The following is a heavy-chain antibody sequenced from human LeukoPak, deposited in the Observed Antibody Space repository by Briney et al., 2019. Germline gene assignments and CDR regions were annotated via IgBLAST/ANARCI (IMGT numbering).Heavy chain of an antibody. CDR2: IGPGGGEN. J-gene: IGHJ4*02. CDR1: GFMFSNYW. CDR3: ARDTEFWSGSDY. D-gene: IGHD3-3*01. Sequence: GGSLRLSCAASGFMFSNYWMSWVRQAPGKGLEWAANIGPGGGENYYVDSLKGRFTISRDNTKNSLYLQMNSLRAEDTAVYYCARDTEFWSGSDYWGQGTLVTVSS. V-gene: IGHV3-7*03.